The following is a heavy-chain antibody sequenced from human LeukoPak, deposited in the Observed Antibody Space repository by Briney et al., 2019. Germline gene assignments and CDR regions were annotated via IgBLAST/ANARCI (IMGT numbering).Heavy chain of an antibody. V-gene: IGHV4-59*01. CDR3: ARVDYYGSGSYDY. Sequence: SETLSLTCTVSGGSIGTYYWNWIRRPPGKRLEWIGHIYNSETINYNPSLKSRVTISLDRSKNQFSLKMTSLTASDTAVYYCARVDYYGSGSYDYWGQGTLVTVSS. D-gene: IGHD3-10*01. CDR2: IYNSETI. J-gene: IGHJ4*02. CDR1: GGSIGTYY.